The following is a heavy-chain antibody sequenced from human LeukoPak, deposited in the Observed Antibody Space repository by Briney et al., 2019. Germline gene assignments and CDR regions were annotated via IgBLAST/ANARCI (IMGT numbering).Heavy chain of an antibody. J-gene: IGHJ3*02. Sequence: SETLSLTCAVYGGSFSGYYWSWIRQPPGKGLEWIGEINHSGSTNYNPSLKSRATISVDTSKNQFSLKLSSVTAADTAVCYCHFWSGYFDAFDIWGQGTMVTVSS. D-gene: IGHD3-3*02. CDR2: INHSGST. V-gene: IGHV4-34*01. CDR1: GGSFSGYY. CDR3: HFWSGYFDAFDI.